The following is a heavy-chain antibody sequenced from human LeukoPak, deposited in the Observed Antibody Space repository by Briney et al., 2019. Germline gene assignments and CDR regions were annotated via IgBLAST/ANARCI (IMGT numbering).Heavy chain of an antibody. CDR2: ITSGSSHI. D-gene: IGHD1-26*01. J-gene: IGHJ6*03. Sequence: GGSLRLSCAASGFTFSSYSMNWVRQTPGQGLEWVSSITSGSSHIYYADSVKGRFTISRDNAKNSLYLQMNSLRAEDTAVYYCARDPYSGSYGADYYYYMDVWGKGTTVTISS. CDR3: ARDPYSGSYGADYYYYMDV. V-gene: IGHV3-21*01. CDR1: GFTFSSYS.